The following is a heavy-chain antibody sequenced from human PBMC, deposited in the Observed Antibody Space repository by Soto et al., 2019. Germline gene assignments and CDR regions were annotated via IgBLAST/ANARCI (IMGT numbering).Heavy chain of an antibody. D-gene: IGHD1-1*01. CDR3: VREYNWDKHFHYGIEV. V-gene: IGHV1-69*12. J-gene: IGHJ6*02. Sequence: QVQLVQSGAEVRKPGSSVRVSCQASGVTFRKYGFSWMRQAPGQGLEWMGGIIPVFDTTNYAQRFQGRLTISADESTSTVYMELSSLTSDDTALYFCVREYNWDKHFHYGIEVWGQGTPVTVSS. CDR2: IIPVFDTT. CDR1: GVTFRKYG.